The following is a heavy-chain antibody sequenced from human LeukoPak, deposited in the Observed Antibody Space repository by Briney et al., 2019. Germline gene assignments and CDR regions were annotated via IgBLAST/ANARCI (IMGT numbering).Heavy chain of an antibody. CDR1: GFTFSSYA. CDR3: ARDLELVYYDSSGYDY. D-gene: IGHD3-22*01. Sequence: GGSLRLSCAASGFTFSSYAMHWVRQAPGKGLEWVVVISYGGSNKYYADSVKGRFTISRDNSKNTLYLQMNSLRAEDTAVYYCARDLELVYYDSSGYDYWGQGTLVIVSS. J-gene: IGHJ4*02. CDR2: ISYGGSNK. V-gene: IGHV3-30-3*01.